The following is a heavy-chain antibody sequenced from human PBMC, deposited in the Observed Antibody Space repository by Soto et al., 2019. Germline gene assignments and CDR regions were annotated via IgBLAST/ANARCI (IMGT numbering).Heavy chain of an antibody. V-gene: IGHV3-30*18. Sequence: QVQLVESGGGGVQPGMSLRLSCAASGFSFSVYGMHWVRQAPGRGLEWVAVISYAGTNKYYADSVKGRFTISRDNSRNTVYLQMNNLRAEDTAVYYCAKDRVQCSSWFQFDYWGQGALVTVSS. CDR3: AKDRVQCSSWFQFDY. CDR1: GFSFSVYG. J-gene: IGHJ4*02. CDR2: ISYAGTNK. D-gene: IGHD6-19*01.